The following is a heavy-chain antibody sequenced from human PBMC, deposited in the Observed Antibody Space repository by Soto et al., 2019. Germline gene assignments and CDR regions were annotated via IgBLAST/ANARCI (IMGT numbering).Heavy chain of an antibody. V-gene: IGHV3-33*01. CDR1: GFTFSSYG. Sequence: GGSLRLSCAASGFTFSSYGMHWVRQAPGKGLEWVAVIWYDGSNKYYADSVKGRFTISRDNSKNTLYLQMNSLRAEDTAVYYCARDLEMHEGDYGMDVWGQGTTVTVSS. J-gene: IGHJ6*02. CDR3: ARDLEMHEGDYGMDV. CDR2: IWYDGSNK. D-gene: IGHD1-1*01.